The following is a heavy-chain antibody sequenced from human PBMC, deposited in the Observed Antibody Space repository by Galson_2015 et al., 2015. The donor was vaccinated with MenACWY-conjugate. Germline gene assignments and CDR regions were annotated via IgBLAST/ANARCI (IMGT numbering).Heavy chain of an antibody. CDR3: ARDWFGESFPY. J-gene: IGHJ4*02. Sequence: SLRHSCAASGFTFSSYGMSWVRQAPGKGLEWVSYIAHDSSPIYYAGSVKGRFTITRDNVLNILYLQMSRLRDEDTAVYFCARDWFGESFPYWGQGILVTVSS. D-gene: IGHD3-10*01. V-gene: IGHV3-48*02. CDR1: GFTFSSYG. CDR2: IAHDSSPI.